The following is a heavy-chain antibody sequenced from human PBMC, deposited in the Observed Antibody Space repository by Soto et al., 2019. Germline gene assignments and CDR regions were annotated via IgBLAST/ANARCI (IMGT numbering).Heavy chain of an antibody. J-gene: IGHJ4*02. D-gene: IGHD3-10*01. V-gene: IGHV3-21*01. CDR1: GFTFSSYS. CDR3: ARELYGSGSYYKWFDY. CDR2: ISSSSSYI. Sequence: GGSLRLSCAASGFTFSSYSMNWVRQAPGKGLEWVSSISSSSSYIYYADSVKGRFTISRDNAKNSLYLQMNSLRAEDTAVYYCARELYGSGSYYKWFDYWGQGTLVTVSS.